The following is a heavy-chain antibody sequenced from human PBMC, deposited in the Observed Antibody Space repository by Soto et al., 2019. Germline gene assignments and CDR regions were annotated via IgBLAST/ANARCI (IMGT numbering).Heavy chain of an antibody. CDR3: AREASVPSFGEFWFFDL. CDR2: VSADGYTT. V-gene: IGHV3-23*01. Sequence: EVQLLESGGGLAQPGGSLRLSCAASGFTFSNHGMTWVRQAPGKGLEWVSSVSADGYTTYYADSVRGRLTISRDKSGDTVYVRMNNLRAEDTALYYCAREASVPSFGEFWFFDLWGRGTQVTVSS. CDR1: GFTFSNHG. J-gene: IGHJ2*01. D-gene: IGHD3-10*01.